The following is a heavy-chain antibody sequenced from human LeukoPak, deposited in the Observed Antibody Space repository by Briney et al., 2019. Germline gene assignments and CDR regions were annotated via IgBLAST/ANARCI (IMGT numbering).Heavy chain of an antibody. CDR3: MLGSGSYDSSDFDY. CDR1: GFTFNNVW. D-gene: IGHD3-22*01. J-gene: IGHJ4*02. V-gene: IGHV3-15*07. CDR2: IESKTNGGTT. Sequence: GGSLRLSCAASGFTFNNVWMNWGRQAPGKGLEWVGRIESKTNGGTTEYAAPVKGRSTILRDDSKNTLYLQMNSLKTEDTAVYYCMLGSGSYDSSDFDYWGQGTLVTVSS.